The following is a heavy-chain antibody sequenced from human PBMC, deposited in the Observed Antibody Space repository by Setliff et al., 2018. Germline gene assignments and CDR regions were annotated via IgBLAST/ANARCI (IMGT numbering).Heavy chain of an antibody. CDR3: ATPGRDDLDSPFEPFDI. V-gene: IGHV4-59*04. CDR2: IYHRGRK. Sequence: SETLSLTCTVSGDSISNYYWDWIRQPPGKGLEWIATIYHRGRKYYNPSLQSRVSVSLDTSKNHFSLRLTSMTAADTAVYYCATPGRDDLDSPFEPFDIWGQGTMVTVSS. D-gene: IGHD3-3*01. CDR1: GDSISNYY. J-gene: IGHJ3*02.